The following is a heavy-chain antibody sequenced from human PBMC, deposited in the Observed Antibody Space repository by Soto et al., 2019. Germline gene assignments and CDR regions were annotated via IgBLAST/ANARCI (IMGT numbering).Heavy chain of an antibody. CDR1: GSTFADYA. J-gene: IGHJ3*02. D-gene: IGHD2-15*01. CDR3: TWGRQYGAFDI. Sequence: GGSLRLSCTASGSTFADYAIGWFRQAPGRGLEWVGFITSKAYGGITEYAASVKGRFSISRDDSKSIAYLQMNSLKTEDTALYYCTWGRQYGAFDIWGQGTMVTV. V-gene: IGHV3-49*03. CDR2: ITSKAYGGIT.